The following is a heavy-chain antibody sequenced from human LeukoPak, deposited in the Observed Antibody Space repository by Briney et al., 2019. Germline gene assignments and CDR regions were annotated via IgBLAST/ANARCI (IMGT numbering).Heavy chain of an antibody. J-gene: IGHJ3*02. D-gene: IGHD6-13*01. CDR3: AKDIKGRSWYFFTFDI. Sequence: PGGSLRLSCAASGFTFSNYWMHWVRQAPGKGLVWVSRIKSDGSRTDYADSVKGRFTISRDNAKNSLYLQMNSLRAEDTALYYCAKDIKGRSWYFFTFDIWGQGTMVTVSS. CDR2: IKSDGSRT. V-gene: IGHV3-74*01. CDR1: GFTFSNYW.